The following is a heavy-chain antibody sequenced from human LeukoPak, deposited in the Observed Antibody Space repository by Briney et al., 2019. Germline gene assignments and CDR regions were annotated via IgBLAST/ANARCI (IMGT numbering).Heavy chain of an antibody. CDR3: ARDGVAVAGTTPFDY. CDR1: GYTFTSYA. V-gene: IGHV1-3*01. CDR2: INAGNGNT. Sequence: ASVKVSCKASGYTFTSYAMHWVRQAPGQRLEWMGWINAGNGNTKYSQKFQGRVTISRDTSASTAYMELRSLRSDDTAVYYCARDGVAVAGTTPFDYWGQGTLVTVSS. D-gene: IGHD6-19*01. J-gene: IGHJ4*02.